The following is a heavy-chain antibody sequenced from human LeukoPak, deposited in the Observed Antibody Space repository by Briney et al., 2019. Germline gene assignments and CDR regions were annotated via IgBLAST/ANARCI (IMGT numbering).Heavy chain of an antibody. CDR1: GGSISSGGYS. V-gene: IGHV4-61*08. CDR3: ARQDSVWSSSSYTYYYYMDV. J-gene: IGHJ6*03. CDR2: IYYSGST. D-gene: IGHD6-6*01. Sequence: SQTLSLTCAVSGGSISSGGYSWSWIRQPPGKGLEWIGYIYYSGSTNYNPSLKSRVTISLDTSKNQFSLKLSSVTAADTAVYYCARQDSVWSSSSYTYYYYMDVWGKGTTVTVSS.